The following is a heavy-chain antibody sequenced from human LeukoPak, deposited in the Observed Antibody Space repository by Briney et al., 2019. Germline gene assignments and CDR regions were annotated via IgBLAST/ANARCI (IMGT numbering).Heavy chain of an antibody. CDR1: GGSIPNTNY. D-gene: IGHD2-15*01. CDR2: VKLQGST. Sequence: SETLSLTCGVPGGSIPNTNYWTWVRKPPGKGREWIGEVKLQGSTNYNPSLMGRVASSVDTPKTHIAFQLASVTAADTAVYYCAREGAAYRPLDYSGQGTLVTVSS. J-gene: IGHJ4*02. V-gene: IGHV4-4*02. CDR3: AREGAAYRPLDY.